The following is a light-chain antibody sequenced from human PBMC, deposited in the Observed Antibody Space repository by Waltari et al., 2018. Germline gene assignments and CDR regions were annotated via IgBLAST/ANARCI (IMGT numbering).Light chain of an antibody. CDR2: DVS. Sequence: QSALTQSASVSGSPGQSITISCTGTSSDVGAFNFVSWFQQHPGKAPKLMISDVSNPPSGVSNRFACSKSGNSASLTISGLQAEDDADYCCFSHTRSGASVFGGGTKLTVL. V-gene: IGLV2-14*01. CDR1: SSDVGAFNF. CDR3: FSHTRSGASV. J-gene: IGLJ3*02.